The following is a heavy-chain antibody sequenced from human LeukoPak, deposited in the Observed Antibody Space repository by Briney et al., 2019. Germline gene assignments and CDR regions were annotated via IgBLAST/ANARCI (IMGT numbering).Heavy chain of an antibody. J-gene: IGHJ6*02. V-gene: IGHV4-31*03. CDR3: VRDLVATIDHYYYGMDV. D-gene: IGHD5-12*01. CDR2: IYYSGST. CDR1: GGSISSGGYY. Sequence: SETLSLTCTVSGGSISSGGYYWSWIRQHPGKGLEWIGYIYYSGSTYYNPSLKSRVTISVDTSKNQLSLKLSSVTAADTAVYFCVRDLVATIDHYYYGMDVWGQGTTVTVSS.